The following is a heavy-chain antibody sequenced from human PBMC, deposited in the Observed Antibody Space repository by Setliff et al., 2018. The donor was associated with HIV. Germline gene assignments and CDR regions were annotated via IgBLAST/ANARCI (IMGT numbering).Heavy chain of an antibody. D-gene: IGHD3-22*01. CDR1: GGSISSSSSY. V-gene: IGHV4-39*02. Sequence: SETLSLTCTVSGGSISSSSSYWGWIRQPPGRGLEWIGSVSYSGSTYYAPSLETRLTISVDTSTNQFSLKLTSVTAADTAMYFCAGDSGYPSNWFDPWGQGILVTVSS. CDR2: VSYSGST. CDR3: AGDSGYPSNWFDP. J-gene: IGHJ5*02.